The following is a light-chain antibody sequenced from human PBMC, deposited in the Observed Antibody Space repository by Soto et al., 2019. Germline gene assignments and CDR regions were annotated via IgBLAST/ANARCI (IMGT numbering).Light chain of an antibody. CDR1: SSDVGGYDY. CDR3: SPCRSTSTLPYV. CDR2: EVT. J-gene: IGLJ1*01. Sequence: QSALTQPASVYGSPGQSITISCTGTSSDVGGYDYVSWYQQHPGKAPKLMIFEVTNRPSGVSNRFSGSKSGNTASLTISGLRAEDEADYYCSPCRSTSTLPYVFGTGTKLTVL. V-gene: IGLV2-14*01.